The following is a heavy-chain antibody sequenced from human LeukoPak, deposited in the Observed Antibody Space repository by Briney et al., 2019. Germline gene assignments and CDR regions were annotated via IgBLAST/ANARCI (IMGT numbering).Heavy chain of an antibody. CDR1: GYTFTGYY. Sequence: ASVKVSCKASGYTFTGYYMHRVRQAPGQGLEWMGWINPNSGGTNYAQKFQGRVTMTRDTSISTAYMELSRLRSDDTAVYYCARDHYCSSTSCYTIFDYWGQGTLVTVSS. CDR2: INPNSGGT. V-gene: IGHV1-2*02. CDR3: ARDHYCSSTSCYTIFDY. D-gene: IGHD2-2*02. J-gene: IGHJ4*02.